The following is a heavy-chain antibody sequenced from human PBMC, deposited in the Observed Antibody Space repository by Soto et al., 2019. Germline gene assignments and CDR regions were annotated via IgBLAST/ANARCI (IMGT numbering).Heavy chain of an antibody. J-gene: IGHJ6*02. V-gene: IGHV4-39*01. Sequence: SETLSLTCTVSGGSISSSSYYWGWIRQPPGKGLEWIGSIYYSGSTYYNPSLKSRVTISVDTSKNQFSLKLSSVTAADTAVYYCARHGGSPDYYYYGMDVWGQGTTVTVSS. CDR2: IYYSGST. D-gene: IGHD2-15*01. CDR1: GGSISSSSYY. CDR3: ARHGGSPDYYYYGMDV.